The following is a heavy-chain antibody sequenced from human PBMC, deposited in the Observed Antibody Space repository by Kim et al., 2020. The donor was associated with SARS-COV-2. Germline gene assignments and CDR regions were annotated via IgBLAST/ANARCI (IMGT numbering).Heavy chain of an antibody. CDR1: GSIVSTNY. Sequence: GGSLRLSCAASGSIVSTNYMTWVRQAPGKGLEWVSVIYGSGSTFYADSVKGRFTISRDNSKNTLYLQMNSLRAEDSAVYYCARGYDGSPHNWFDPWGQGTLVTVSS. CDR2: IYGSGST. J-gene: IGHJ5*02. D-gene: IGHD5-12*01. CDR3: ARGYDGSPHNWFDP. V-gene: IGHV3-53*01.